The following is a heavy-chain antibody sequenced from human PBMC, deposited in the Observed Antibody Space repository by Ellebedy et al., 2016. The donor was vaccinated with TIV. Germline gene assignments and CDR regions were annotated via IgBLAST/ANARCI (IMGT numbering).Heavy chain of an antibody. CDR3: AREVDDSSGRTRRHFDY. Sequence: MPSETLSLTCAVSGGSISTNNWWSWVRQSPGKGLEWIGEISHSGSSNYNPSLKSRVTISVDKSKNQFSLKLSSVTAADTAIYYCAREVDDSSGRTRRHFDYWGRGTLVTVSS. CDR2: ISHSGSS. CDR1: GGSISTNNW. V-gene: IGHV4-4*02. D-gene: IGHD3-22*01. J-gene: IGHJ4*02.